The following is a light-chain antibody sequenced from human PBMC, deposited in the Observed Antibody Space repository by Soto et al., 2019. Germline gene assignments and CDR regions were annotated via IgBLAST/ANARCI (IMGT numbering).Light chain of an antibody. J-gene: IGKJ1*01. CDR2: GAS. V-gene: IGKV3-15*01. CDR1: QSVSSN. CDR3: QQYNNWPRT. Sequence: EVIMSQSPSTLSVSTGERATLSCRASQSVSSNLAWYQQKPGQAPRLRIYGASTRATGIPARFSGSGSGTEFTLTISSLQSEDFAVYYCQQYNNWPRTFGQGTKV.